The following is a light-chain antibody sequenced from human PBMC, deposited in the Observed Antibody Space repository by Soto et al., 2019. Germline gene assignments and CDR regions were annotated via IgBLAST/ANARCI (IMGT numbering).Light chain of an antibody. Sequence: EIVLTQSPGTLSLSPGERATLSCRASQSVSSSYLAWYQQKPGQAPRLLIYGASSRATGIPDRFSGSGSGTDFSLRISGREPADFAVYYCQQYGSSPGTFGQGTKAGSK. V-gene: IGKV3-20*01. CDR1: QSVSSSY. J-gene: IGKJ1*01. CDR3: QQYGSSPGT. CDR2: GAS.